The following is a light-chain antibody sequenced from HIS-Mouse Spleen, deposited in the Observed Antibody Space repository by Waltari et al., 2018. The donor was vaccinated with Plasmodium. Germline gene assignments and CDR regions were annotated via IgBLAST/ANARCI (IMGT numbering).Light chain of an antibody. Sequence: QAVLTQPSSLSASPGASASLTCTLRSGINVGTYRIYWYQQKPGSPPQYLLRYKSDSDKQQGLGVPSRFSGAKDASANAGILLISWLQSEDVADYYCMIWHSSAWVFGGGTKLTVL. V-gene: IGLV5-45*03. CDR3: MIWHSSAWV. J-gene: IGLJ3*02. CDR2: YKSDSDK. CDR1: SGINVGTYR.